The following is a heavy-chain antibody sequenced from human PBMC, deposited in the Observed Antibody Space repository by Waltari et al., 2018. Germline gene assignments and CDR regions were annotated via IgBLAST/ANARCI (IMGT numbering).Heavy chain of an antibody. J-gene: IGHJ5*01. D-gene: IGHD2-15*01. Sequence: DVHLVESGGGLVQPGGSMRLSCAASGFSFSAYEMNWVRQAPGKGWGWLSDTSRGGTDTLYAGAVRGRFTSSRDDAKSSLCLQMNSLSADDTAVYYCAREIPNCRADCFDSWGLGTLVVVSS. CDR3: AREIPNCRADCFDS. CDR2: TSRGGTDT. V-gene: IGHV3-48*03. CDR1: GFSFSAYE.